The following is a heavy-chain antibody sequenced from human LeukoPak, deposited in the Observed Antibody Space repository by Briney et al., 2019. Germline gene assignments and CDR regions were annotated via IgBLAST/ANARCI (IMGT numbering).Heavy chain of an antibody. V-gene: IGHV4-39*01. CDR2: IYYSETT. J-gene: IGHJ6*03. CDR1: GGSIGTTNYY. D-gene: IGHD3-9*01. Sequence: SETLSLTCTVSGGSIGTTNYYWCWLRQPPGKGLEWIGSIYYSETTYDNPSLESRVTISIETSKNQFSLKLSSVTAADTAVYYCARQRADYFYYYVDVWGKGTTVTVS. CDR3: ARQRADYFYYYVDV.